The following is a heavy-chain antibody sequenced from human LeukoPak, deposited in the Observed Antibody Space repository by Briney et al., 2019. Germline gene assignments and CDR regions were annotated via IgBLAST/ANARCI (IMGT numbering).Heavy chain of an antibody. D-gene: IGHD6-6*01. CDR1: GGSLSGYY. V-gene: IGHV4-59*12. CDR2: IYYSGGGPEGVGNT. Sequence: PSETLSLTCTVSGGSLSGYYWSWIRQPPGKGLEWIGFIYYSGGGPEGVGNTNYNPSVKSRVTISLDTSKNQFSLKLSSVTAADTAVYYCAHIAARYNWFDPWGQGTLVTVSS. CDR3: AHIAARYNWFDP. J-gene: IGHJ5*02.